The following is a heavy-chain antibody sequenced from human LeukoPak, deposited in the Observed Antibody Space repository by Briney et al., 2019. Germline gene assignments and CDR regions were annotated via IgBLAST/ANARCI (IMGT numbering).Heavy chain of an antibody. Sequence: GGSLRLSCAASGFTFDDYGMSWVRQAPGKGLEWVSGINWNGGSTGYADSVKGRFTISRDNAKNSLYLQMNSLRAEDTALYYCARGVGYCSSTSCYSDYWGQGTLVTVSS. CDR3: ARGVGYCSSTSCYSDY. J-gene: IGHJ4*02. CDR1: GFTFDDYG. D-gene: IGHD2-2*02. V-gene: IGHV3-20*04. CDR2: INWNGGST.